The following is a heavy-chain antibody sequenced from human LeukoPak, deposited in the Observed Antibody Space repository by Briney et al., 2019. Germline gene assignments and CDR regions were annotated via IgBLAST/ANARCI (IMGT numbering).Heavy chain of an antibody. D-gene: IGHD4-17*01. CDR3: ARDSADYGDYAFDP. Sequence: SETLSLTCAVYGGSFSGYYWSWIRQPPGKGLEWIGEINHSGSTNYNPSLKSRVTISVDTSKNQFSLKLSSVTAADTAVYYCARDSADYGDYAFDPWGQGTLVTVSS. V-gene: IGHV4-34*01. J-gene: IGHJ5*02. CDR1: GGSFSGYY. CDR2: INHSGST.